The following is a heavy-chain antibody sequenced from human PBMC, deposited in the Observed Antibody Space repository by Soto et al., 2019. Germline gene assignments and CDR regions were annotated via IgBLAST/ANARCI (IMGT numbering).Heavy chain of an antibody. V-gene: IGHV3-23*01. J-gene: IGHJ4*02. CDR2: ISGSGGST. CDR1: GFTFSSYA. Sequence: GGSLRLSCAASGFTFSSYAMSWVRQAPGKGLEWVSAISGSGGSTYYADSVKGRFTISRDNSKNTLYLQMNSLRAEDTAVYYSAKDRVRFGGHLSDYCGQGTLVTVYS. D-gene: IGHD3-3*01. CDR3: AKDRVRFGGHLSDY.